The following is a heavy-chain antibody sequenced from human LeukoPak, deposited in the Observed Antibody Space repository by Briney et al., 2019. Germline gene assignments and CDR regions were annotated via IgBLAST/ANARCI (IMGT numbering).Heavy chain of an antibody. CDR1: GGSISSYY. D-gene: IGHD3-10*01. V-gene: IGHV4-4*07. CDR3: ARDLQNYYGSELVRFDP. Sequence: SETLSLTCTVSGGSISSYYWSWIQQPAGKGLEWIGRIYTSGSTNYNPSLKSRVTMSVDTSKNQFSLKLSSVTAADTAVYYCARDLQNYYGSELVRFDPWGQGTLVTVSS. CDR2: IYTSGST. J-gene: IGHJ5*02.